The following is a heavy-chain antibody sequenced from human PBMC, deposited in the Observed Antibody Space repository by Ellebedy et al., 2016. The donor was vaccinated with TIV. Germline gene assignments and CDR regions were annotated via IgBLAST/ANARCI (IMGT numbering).Heavy chain of an antibody. Sequence: SETLSLTCVISGDSVSSNSTGWNWIRQSPSRGLEWLGRTYYRSKWYTDYAVSVKSRISINPDTSKNQFSLQLNSVTPEDTAVYYCARGGGRLDVWGQGTTVTVSS. CDR3: ARGGGRLDV. CDR2: TYYRSKWYT. V-gene: IGHV6-1*01. D-gene: IGHD3-16*01. J-gene: IGHJ6*02. CDR1: GDSVSSNSTG.